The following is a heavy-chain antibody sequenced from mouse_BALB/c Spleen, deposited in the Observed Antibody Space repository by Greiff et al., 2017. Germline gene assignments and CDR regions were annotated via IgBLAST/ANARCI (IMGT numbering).Heavy chain of an antibody. CDR1: GYTFTSYW. CDR2: INPSTGYT. V-gene: IGHV1-7*01. CDR3: APNWDVTAY. Sequence: VQLQESGAELAKPGASVKMSCKASGYTFTSYWMHWVKQRPGQGLEWIGYINPSTGYTEYNQKFKDKATLTADKSSSTAYMQLSSLTSEDSAVYYCAPNWDVTAYWGQGTLVTVSA. D-gene: IGHD4-1*01. J-gene: IGHJ3*01.